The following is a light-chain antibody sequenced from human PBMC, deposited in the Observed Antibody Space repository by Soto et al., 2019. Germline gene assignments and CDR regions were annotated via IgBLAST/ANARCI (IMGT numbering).Light chain of an antibody. Sequence: DIPMTQSPSSLSASVGDRVTITCQASQDISNYLNWYQQKPGKAPKLLIYDASNLERGVPIRFSGSGSGTDFTFTITSLQPEDIATYYCQQYGNLPYTFGQGTKLEIK. V-gene: IGKV1-33*01. CDR2: DAS. CDR3: QQYGNLPYT. CDR1: QDISNY. J-gene: IGKJ2*01.